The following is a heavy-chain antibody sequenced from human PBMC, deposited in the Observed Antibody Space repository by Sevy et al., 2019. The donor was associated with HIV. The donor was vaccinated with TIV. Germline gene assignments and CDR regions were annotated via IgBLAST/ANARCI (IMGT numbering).Heavy chain of an antibody. Sequence: GGCLRLSCRISGTSFSTFAMHWVRQTPGKGLEYVSSIDNKGDSTLYADSVKGRFTVSRDNSQNTLYLQMDSLTTDDMAVYYCARGGSTTCRQCYYYGMDVWGRGTTVTLSS. CDR1: GTSFSTFA. J-gene: IGHJ6*02. V-gene: IGHV3-64*02. D-gene: IGHD3-10*01. CDR2: IDNKGDST. CDR3: ARGGSTTCRQCYYYGMDV.